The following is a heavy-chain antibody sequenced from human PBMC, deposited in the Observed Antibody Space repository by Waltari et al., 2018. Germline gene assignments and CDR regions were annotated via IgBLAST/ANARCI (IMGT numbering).Heavy chain of an antibody. CDR3: ARPHYPNGGKNIGWLLPNWYFDL. J-gene: IGHJ2*01. Sequence: QLQLQESGPGLVKPSETLSLTCTVSGGSISSSSYYWGWIRQPPGKGLEWIGSIYYSGSTYYNPSLKSRVTISVDTSKNQFSLKLSSVTAADTAVYYCARPHYPNGGKNIGWLLPNWYFDLWGRGTLVTVSS. CDR2: IYYSGST. D-gene: IGHD3-22*01. CDR1: GGSISSSSYY. V-gene: IGHV4-39*01.